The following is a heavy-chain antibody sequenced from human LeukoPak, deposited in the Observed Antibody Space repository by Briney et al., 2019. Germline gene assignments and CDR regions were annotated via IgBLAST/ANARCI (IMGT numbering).Heavy chain of an antibody. CDR2: IRYDGSNK. Sequence: PGGSLRLSCAASGFTFSSHGMHWVRQAPGRGLEWLAFIRYDGSNKYYADSVKGRFTISRDNSKNTLYLQMNSLRAEDTAVYYCAKDGTMVRGLIILNIGDHYYMDVWGKGTTVTVYS. CDR3: AKDGTMVRGLIILNIGDHYYMDV. D-gene: IGHD3-10*01. V-gene: IGHV3-30*02. J-gene: IGHJ6*03. CDR1: GFTFSSHG.